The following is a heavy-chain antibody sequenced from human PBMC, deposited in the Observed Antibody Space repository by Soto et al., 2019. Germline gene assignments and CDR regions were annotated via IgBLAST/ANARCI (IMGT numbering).Heavy chain of an antibody. J-gene: IGHJ6*02. CDR1: GYTFTSYG. CDR3: AREGSGSYYAEYYGMDG. V-gene: IGHV1-18*01. CDR2: ISAYNGNT. Sequence: GASVKVSCKASGYTFTSYGISWVRQAPGQGLEWMGWISAYNGNTNYAQKLQGRVTMTTDTSTSTAYMELKSLRSDDTAVYYCAREGSGSYYAEYYGMDGWGQGTTVPVSS. D-gene: IGHD1-26*01.